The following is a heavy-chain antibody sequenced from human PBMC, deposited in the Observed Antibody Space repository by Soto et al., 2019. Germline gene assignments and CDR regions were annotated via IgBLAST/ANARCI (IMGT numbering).Heavy chain of an antibody. D-gene: IGHD2-2*01. V-gene: IGHV3-23*01. Sequence: PGGSLRLSCAASGFTFSSYAMSWVRQAPGKGLEWVSAISGSGGSTYYAESVKGRFTISRDNSKNTLYLQMNSLRAEDTAVYYCAKRSGAIHYYYYYMDVWGKGTTVTVSS. CDR2: ISGSGGST. J-gene: IGHJ6*03. CDR3: AKRSGAIHYYYYYMDV. CDR1: GFTFSSYA.